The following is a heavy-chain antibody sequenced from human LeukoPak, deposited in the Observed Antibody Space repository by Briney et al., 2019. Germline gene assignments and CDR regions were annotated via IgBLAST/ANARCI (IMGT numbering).Heavy chain of an antibody. D-gene: IGHD6-13*01. J-gene: IGHJ4*02. V-gene: IGHV3-11*01. CDR2: ISSSGSTI. CDR1: GFTFSDYY. Sequence: GGSLRLSCAASGFTFSDYYMSWIRQAPGKGLEWVSYISSSGSTIYYADSVKGRFTISRDNAKNSLYLQMNSLRAEDTAVYYCARGEYRSSWNGLGFDYWGQGTLVTVSS. CDR3: ARGEYRSSWNGLGFDY.